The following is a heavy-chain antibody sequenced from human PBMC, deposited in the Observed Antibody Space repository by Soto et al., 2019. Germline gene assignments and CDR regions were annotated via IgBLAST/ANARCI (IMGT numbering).Heavy chain of an antibody. CDR2: IIPILGIA. CDR1: GGTFSSYT. CDR3: ARGGLEYSSSSRLLREYYFDY. V-gene: IGHV1-69*02. Sequence: ASVKVSCKASGGTFSSYTISWVRQAPGQGLEWMGRIIPILGIANYAQKFQGRVTITADKSTSTAYMELSSLRSEDTAVYYCARGGLEYSSSSRLLREYYFDYWGQGTLVTVSS. D-gene: IGHD6-6*01. J-gene: IGHJ4*02.